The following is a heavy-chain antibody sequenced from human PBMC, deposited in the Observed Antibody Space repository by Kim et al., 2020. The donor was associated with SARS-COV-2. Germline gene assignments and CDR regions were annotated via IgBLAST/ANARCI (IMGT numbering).Heavy chain of an antibody. D-gene: IGHD6-13*01. CDR1: GGSISSSGYY. CDR3: ARGGYSSFFDY. Sequence: SETLSLTCTVSGGSISSSGYYWGWIRQPPGKGLEWIVNMYYRVSTYYNSSLKSRVTISVDTSKNQFSLKLSSVTAADTAVYYCARGGYSSFFDYWGQGTLVTVSS. CDR2: MYYRVST. J-gene: IGHJ4*02. V-gene: IGHV4-39*01.